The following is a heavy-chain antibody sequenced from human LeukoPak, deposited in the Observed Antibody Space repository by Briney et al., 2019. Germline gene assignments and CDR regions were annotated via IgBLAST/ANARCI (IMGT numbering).Heavy chain of an antibody. D-gene: IGHD3-22*01. J-gene: IGHJ4*02. Sequence: GGSLRLSCAASGFTFSSYGMHWVRQAPGKGLEWVAVIWYDGSNKYYADSVKGRFTISRDNSKNTLYLQMNSLRAEDTAVYYCASGSDTSGYYFYWGQGTLVTVSS. V-gene: IGHV3-33*01. CDR2: IWYDGSNK. CDR1: GFTFSSYG. CDR3: ASGSDTSGYYFY.